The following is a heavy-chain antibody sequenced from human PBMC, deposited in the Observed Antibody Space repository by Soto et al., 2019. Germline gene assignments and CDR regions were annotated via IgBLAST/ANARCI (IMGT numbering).Heavy chain of an antibody. CDR2: INHSGST. CDR1: GGSFSPYF. J-gene: IGHJ2*01. CDR3: ARLASGWQYYYFDF. Sequence: VQLQQWGAGLLKPSETLSLTCAVYGGSFSPYFWSWIRQPPGKGLEWIGEINHSGSTNYNPSLTRRATLSVDPSKNQVSLKLTSVTAADPAVYYCARLASGWQYYYFDFWGRGTPVTVSS. D-gene: IGHD6-19*01. V-gene: IGHV4-34*01.